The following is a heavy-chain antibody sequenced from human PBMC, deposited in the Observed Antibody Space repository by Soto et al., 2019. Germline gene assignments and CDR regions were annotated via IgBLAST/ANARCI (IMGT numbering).Heavy chain of an antibody. Sequence: QVQLQESGPGLVKPSQTLSLTCTVSGVSISSGGYYWSWLRQDPGKGLEWIGCIYYSWSTYYNPSLKRRVTISVDTSKNQFSLKLSAVTAADTAVYYCARADSNDYFDYWGQGTLVTVSS. CDR2: IYYSWST. D-gene: IGHD4-4*01. CDR1: GVSISSGGYY. V-gene: IGHV4-31*03. J-gene: IGHJ4*02. CDR3: ARADSNDYFDY.